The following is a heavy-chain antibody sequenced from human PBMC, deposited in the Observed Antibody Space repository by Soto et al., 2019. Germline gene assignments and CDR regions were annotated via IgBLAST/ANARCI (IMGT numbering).Heavy chain of an antibody. CDR2: IYHSGST. J-gene: IGHJ5*02. CDR3: ARCSSSWQRNWFDP. CDR1: GGSISRSNW. D-gene: IGHD6-13*01. V-gene: IGHV4-4*02. Sequence: KTSQTLSLTCAVSGGSISRSNWWSWVRQPPGKGLEWIGEIYHSGSTNYNPSLKSRVTISVDKSKNQFSLKLSSVTAADTAVYYCARCSSSWQRNWFDPWGQGTLVTVSS.